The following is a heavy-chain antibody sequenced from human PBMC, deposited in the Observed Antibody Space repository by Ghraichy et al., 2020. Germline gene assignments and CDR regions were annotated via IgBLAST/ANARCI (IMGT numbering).Heavy chain of an antibody. CDR2: ISGYNGNT. Sequence: ASVKVSCQASGYTFTSYAINWVRQAPGQGLEWMGWISGYNGNTNYAQKFQGRVTLTTDTSTSTAYMELSSLRSDDTAVFYCARGSTDGEWELLRGAEDYFDYWGQGTLVTVSS. CDR1: GYTFTSYA. CDR3: ARGSTDGEWELLRGAEDYFDY. V-gene: IGHV1-18*01. D-gene: IGHD1-26*01. J-gene: IGHJ4*02.